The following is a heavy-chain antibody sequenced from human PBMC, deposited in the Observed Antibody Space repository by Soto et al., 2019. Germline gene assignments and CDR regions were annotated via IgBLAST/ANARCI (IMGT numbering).Heavy chain of an antibody. CDR1: GFTFFAYW. J-gene: IGHJ5*01. V-gene: IGHV3-74*01. D-gene: IGHD4-17*01. CDR3: AKEGHYGNYAGENWFDS. CDR2: INSDGSHT. Sequence: EVQLVESGGGLVQPGGSLRLSCAASGFTFFAYWIHWVRQVPGKGLVWVSRINSDGSHTSYADSVRGRFTISRDNSKNTVYLQMNSLTADDTAVYYCAKEGHYGNYAGENWFDSWGHGSLVTVSS.